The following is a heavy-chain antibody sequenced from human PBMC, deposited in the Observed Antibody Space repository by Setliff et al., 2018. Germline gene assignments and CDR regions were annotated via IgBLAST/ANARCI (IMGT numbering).Heavy chain of an antibody. CDR3: ARRSTRGCSGGSCYQWYFDL. D-gene: IGHD2-15*01. CDR2: IKSKLDDGTV. Sequence: GGSLRLSCVVSGFSLVNTWMSWVRQAPGRGLQWVGHIKSKLDDGTVGHAASLQGRFTISRDNVKNTLELQMNSLRAEDTAVYYCARRSTRGCSGGSCYQWYFDLWGRGALVTVSS. J-gene: IGHJ2*01. V-gene: IGHV3-15*05. CDR1: GFSLVNTW.